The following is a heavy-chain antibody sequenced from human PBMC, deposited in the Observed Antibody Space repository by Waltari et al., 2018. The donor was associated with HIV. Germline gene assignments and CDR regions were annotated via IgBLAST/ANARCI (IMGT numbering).Heavy chain of an antibody. CDR2: INHSGST. CDR3: AGRDGFNFDY. V-gene: IGHV4-34*01. Sequence: QVQLQQWGAGLLKPPETLSLTCAVHGGSFSGYSWSWIRQPPGKGLEWIGEINHSGSTNYNPSLKSRVTISVDTSKNQFSLKLSSVTAADTAVYYCAGRDGFNFDYWGQGTLVTVSS. D-gene: IGHD2-15*01. J-gene: IGHJ4*02. CDR1: GGSFSGYS.